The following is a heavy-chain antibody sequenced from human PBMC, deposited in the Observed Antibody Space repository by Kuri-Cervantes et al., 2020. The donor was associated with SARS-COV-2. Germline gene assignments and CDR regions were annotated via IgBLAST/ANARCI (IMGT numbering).Heavy chain of an antibody. J-gene: IGHJ4*02. V-gene: IGHV4-4*07. CDR1: GGSISSYY. CDR2: IYTSGST. D-gene: IGHD2-2*01. CDR3: ARGSVVVVPATYYFDY. Sequence: GSLRLSCTVSGGSISSYYWSWIRQPAGKGLEWIGRIYTSGSTNYNPSLKSRVTISVDTSKNQFSLKLSSVTAADTAVYYCARGSVVVVPATYYFDYWGQGTLVTVSS.